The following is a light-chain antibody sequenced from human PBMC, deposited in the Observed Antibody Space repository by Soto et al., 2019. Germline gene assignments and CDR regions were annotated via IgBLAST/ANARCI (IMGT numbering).Light chain of an antibody. CDR1: SSNIGAGYD. J-gene: IGLJ1*01. CDR2: RNT. V-gene: IGLV1-40*01. CDR3: QSYDGSLTAVYV. Sequence: QSVLTQSPSVSGAPGQRVTISCTGSSSNIGAGYDVHWYQQLPETAPKLLIYRNTNRPSGVPDRFSGSKSGTSASLAITGLLAQDEADYYCQSYDGSLTAVYVFGTGTKLTVL.